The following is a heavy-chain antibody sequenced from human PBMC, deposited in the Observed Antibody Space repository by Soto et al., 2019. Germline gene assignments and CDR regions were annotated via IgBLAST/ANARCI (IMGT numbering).Heavy chain of an antibody. CDR2: INAGNGNT. D-gene: IGHD6-13*01. CDR3: ARDGSSWSYYYYYMDV. CDR1: GYTFTSYA. J-gene: IGHJ6*03. V-gene: IGHV1-3*01. Sequence: ASVKVSCKASGYTFTSYAMHWVRQAPGQRLEWMGWINAGNGNTKYSQRFQGRVTITRDTSASTAYMELRSLRSDDTAVYYCARDGSSWSYYYYYMDVWGKGTTVTVSS.